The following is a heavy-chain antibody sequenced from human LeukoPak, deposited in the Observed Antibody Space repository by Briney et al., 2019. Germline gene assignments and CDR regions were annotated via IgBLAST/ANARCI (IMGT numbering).Heavy chain of an antibody. CDR1: GGSISSYY. V-gene: IGHV4-59*01. CDR2: IYYSGST. J-gene: IGHJ4*02. D-gene: IGHD2-15*01. CDR3: ARARGVGYCSGGSCYALDY. Sequence: PSETLSLTCTVSGGSISSYYWSWLRQPPGKGLEWIGYIYYSGSTNYNPSLKSRVTISVDTSKNQFSLKLSSVTAADTAVYYCARARGVGYCSGGSCYALDYWGQGTLVTVSS.